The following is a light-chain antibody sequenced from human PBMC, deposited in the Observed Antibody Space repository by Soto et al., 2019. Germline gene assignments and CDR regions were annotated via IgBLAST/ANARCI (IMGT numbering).Light chain of an antibody. CDR1: SSDVGGYNY. CDR2: DVS. CDR3: SSYTSSSTPV. Sequence: QRVLTQPASGTGSPRHLITISCTGNSSDVGGYNYVSWYQQHPGKAPKLMIYDVSNRPSGVSNRFSGSKSGNTASLTISGLQAEDEADYYCSSYTSSSTPVFGTGTKVT. V-gene: IGLV2-14*01. J-gene: IGLJ1*01.